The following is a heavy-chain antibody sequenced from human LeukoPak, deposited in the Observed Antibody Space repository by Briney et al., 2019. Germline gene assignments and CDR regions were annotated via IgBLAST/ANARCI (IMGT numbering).Heavy chain of an antibody. Sequence: PGGSLRLSCAASGFTFSSHSMAWVRQAPGKGLEWVSAIRGSGDTALYADSVKGRFTISRDNFKNIVYLEMNSLRAEDTAVYYCARDGGVVRGVIIRGDYFDYWGQGTPVTVSS. CDR2: IRGSGDTA. CDR1: GFTFSSHS. CDR3: ARDGGVVRGVIIRGDYFDY. V-gene: IGHV3-23*01. J-gene: IGHJ4*02. D-gene: IGHD3-10*01.